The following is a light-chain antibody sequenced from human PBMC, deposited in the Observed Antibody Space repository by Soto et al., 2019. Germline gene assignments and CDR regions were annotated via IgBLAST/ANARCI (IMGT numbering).Light chain of an antibody. CDR3: QQYNRYPWT. V-gene: IGKV1-5*01. Sequence: DIQLTQSPSLLSASVGDRVTITCRASQSISGWLAWYQQKPGKAPKLLIYDVSSLESGVPSRFSGSGSGTEFTLAISSLQPDDFATYYCQQYNRYPWTFGPGTKVDIK. J-gene: IGKJ1*01. CDR1: QSISGW. CDR2: DVS.